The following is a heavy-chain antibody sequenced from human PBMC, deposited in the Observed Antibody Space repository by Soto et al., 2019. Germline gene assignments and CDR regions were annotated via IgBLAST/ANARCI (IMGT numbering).Heavy chain of an antibody. V-gene: IGHV4-59*01. CDR2: IHYSGDT. D-gene: IGHD1-1*01. Sequence: PSETLSLTCTVSGDSISSYFWTWIRQSPGKGLQWIGDIHYSGDTNYSPSLKSPVTVSVDTSKNQFSLRLTSVTAADTAVYYCSRKKQLAPKREAFDYWGQGTKVTVSS. CDR3: SRKKQLAPKREAFDY. J-gene: IGHJ3*01. CDR1: GDSISSYF.